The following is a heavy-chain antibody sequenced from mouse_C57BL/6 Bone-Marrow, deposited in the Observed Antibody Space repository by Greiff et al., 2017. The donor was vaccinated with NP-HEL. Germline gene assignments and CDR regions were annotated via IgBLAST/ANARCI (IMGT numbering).Heavy chain of an antibody. CDR3: APLSLLLLYAMGY. J-gene: IGHJ4*01. Sequence: VQLQQPGAELVKPGASVKMSCKASGYTFTSYWITWVKQRPGQGLEWIGDIYPGSGSTNYNEKFKSKATLTVDTSSSTAYMQLSSLTSEDSAVYDCAPLSLLLLYAMGYWDQLTSVTASS. CDR2: IYPGSGST. CDR1: GYTFTSYW. V-gene: IGHV1-55*01. D-gene: IGHD1-2*01.